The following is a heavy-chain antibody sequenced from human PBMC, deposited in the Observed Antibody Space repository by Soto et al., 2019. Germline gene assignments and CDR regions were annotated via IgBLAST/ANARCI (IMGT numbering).Heavy chain of an antibody. J-gene: IGHJ4*02. CDR1: GGSISSSNW. CDR3: AKTIGSKMSSGYSDY. CDR2: IYHSGST. Sequence: QVQLQESGPGLVKPSGTLSLICAVSGGSISSSNWWTWVRQPPGKGLEWIGEIYHSGSTNYNPSLKSRVTISVDKSKNQFSLKLSSVTAADTAVYYCAKTIGSKMSSGYSDYWGQGTLVTVSS. V-gene: IGHV4-4*02. D-gene: IGHD3-22*01.